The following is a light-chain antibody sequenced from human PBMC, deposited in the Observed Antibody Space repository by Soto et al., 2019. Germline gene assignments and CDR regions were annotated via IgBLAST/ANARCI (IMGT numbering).Light chain of an antibody. CDR2: GAF. V-gene: IGKV3-20*01. CDR3: QRYDSSLYT. Sequence: EIVLTQSPGTLSLSPGERVTLSCRASQSVSSSYLAWYQQKPGQAPRLLIYGAFTRATGIPDRFSGSGSGTDFSLTISRLEPEDFAVYYCQRYDSSLYTFSQGTKLEIK. J-gene: IGKJ2*01. CDR1: QSVSSSY.